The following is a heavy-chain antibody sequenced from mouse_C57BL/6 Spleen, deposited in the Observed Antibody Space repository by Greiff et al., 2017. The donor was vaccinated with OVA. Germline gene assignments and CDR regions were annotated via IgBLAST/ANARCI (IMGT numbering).Heavy chain of an antibody. CDR1: GFTFSNYW. CDR3: TDTFTTVAYAMDY. CDR2: IRLKSDNYAT. Sequence: EVKVEESGGGLVQPGGSMKLSCVASGFTFSNYWMNWVRQSPEKGLEWVAQIRLKSDNYATHYAESVKGRFTISRDDSKSSVYLQMNNLRAEDTGIYYCTDTFTTVAYAMDYWGQGTSVTVSS. V-gene: IGHV6-3*01. D-gene: IGHD1-1*01. J-gene: IGHJ4*01.